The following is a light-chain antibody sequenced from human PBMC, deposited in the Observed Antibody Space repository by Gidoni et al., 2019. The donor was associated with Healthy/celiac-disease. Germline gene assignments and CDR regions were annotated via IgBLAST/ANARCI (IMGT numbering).Light chain of an antibody. V-gene: IGLV1-40*01. CDR3: QSHDSSLSGYVV. Sequence: QSVLTQPPSVSGAPGQRVTISCTGTSSNIGAGYDVHWYQQLPGTAPQLLTYGNSNRPSGVPDRFSGSKSGTSASLAITGLQAEDEADYYCQSHDSSLSGYVVFGGGTKLTVL. J-gene: IGLJ2*01. CDR1: SSNIGAGYD. CDR2: GNS.